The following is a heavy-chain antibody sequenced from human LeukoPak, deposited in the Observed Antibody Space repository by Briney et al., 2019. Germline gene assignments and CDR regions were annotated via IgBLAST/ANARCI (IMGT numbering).Heavy chain of an antibody. CDR2: IYYSGST. V-gene: IGHV4-61*08. CDR1: GGSISSGDYY. J-gene: IGHJ4*02. CDR3: ARGERLGGDF. Sequence: PSETLSLTCTVSGGSISSGDYYWSWIRQPPGKGLEWIGYIYYSGSTYYNPSLRSRVTISVDTSKNQFSLKLSSVTTADTAVYYCARGERLGGDFWGQETLVTVSS. D-gene: IGHD1-1*01.